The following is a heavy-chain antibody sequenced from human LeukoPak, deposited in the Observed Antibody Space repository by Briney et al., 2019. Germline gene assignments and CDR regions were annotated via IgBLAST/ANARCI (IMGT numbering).Heavy chain of an antibody. CDR1: GGTFSSYA. J-gene: IGHJ4*02. V-gene: IGHV1-69*04. Sequence: ASVKVSCKASGGTFSSYAISWVRQAPGQGLEWMGRIIPILGIANYAQKFQGRVTITADKSTSTAYMELSSLRSEDTAVYYCAKDQKTSSSWYGPNYFDYWGQGTLVTVSS. CDR2: IIPILGIA. CDR3: AKDQKTSSSWYGPNYFDY. D-gene: IGHD6-13*01.